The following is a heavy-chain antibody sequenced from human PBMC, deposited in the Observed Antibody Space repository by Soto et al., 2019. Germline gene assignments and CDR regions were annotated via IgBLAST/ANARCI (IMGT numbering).Heavy chain of an antibody. CDR3: ASSSPDPPTNAFDV. V-gene: IGHV1-69*13. D-gene: IGHD6-6*01. J-gene: IGHJ3*01. CDR1: GGTFNSFA. Sequence: SVKVSCKSSGGTFNSFAISWVRQAPGQGLEWMGGLTPVFHTPNYTQKFQGRVTITVDESTNRAYMELSSLTSDDTAIYYCASSSPDPPTNAFDVWDQGTLVTVSS. CDR2: LTPVFHTP.